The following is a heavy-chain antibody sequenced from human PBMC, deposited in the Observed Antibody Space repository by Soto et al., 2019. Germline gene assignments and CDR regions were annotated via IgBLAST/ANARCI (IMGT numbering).Heavy chain of an antibody. CDR2: TYYRSKWYN. J-gene: IGHJ4*02. CDR1: GDSVSSNSAA. D-gene: IGHD6-13*01. CDR3: ARDSGYSSSWYVNYFDY. Sequence: PSQTLSLTCAISGDSVSSNSAAWNWIRQSPSRGLEWLGRTYYRSKWYNDYAVSVKSRITINPDTSKNQFSLQLNSVTPEDTAVYYCARDSGYSSSWYVNYFDYWGQGTLVTVS. V-gene: IGHV6-1*01.